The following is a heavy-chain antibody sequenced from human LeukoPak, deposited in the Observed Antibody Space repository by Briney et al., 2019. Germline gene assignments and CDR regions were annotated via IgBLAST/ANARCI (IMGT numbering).Heavy chain of an antibody. CDR1: GYTLTELS. D-gene: IGHD6-13*01. J-gene: IGHJ5*02. Sequence: ASVKVSCKVSGYTLTELSMHWVRQAPGKGLEWMGGFDPEDGETIYAQKFQGRVTMTEDTSTDTAYMELSSLRSEDTAVYYCATQLYSSSWYFGFDPWGQGTLVTVPS. CDR3: ATQLYSSSWYFGFDP. CDR2: FDPEDGET. V-gene: IGHV1-24*01.